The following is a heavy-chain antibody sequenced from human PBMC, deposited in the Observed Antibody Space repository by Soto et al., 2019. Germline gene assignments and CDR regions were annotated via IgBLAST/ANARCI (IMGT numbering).Heavy chain of an antibody. CDR3: ARGSYYYSSSWYDTNWFDP. Sequence: SETLSLTCAVYGGSFSGYYWSWIRQPPGKGLEWIGEINHSGSTNYNPPLKSRVTISVDTSKNQFSLKLSSVTAADTAVYYCARGSYYYSSSWYDTNWFDPWGQGTLVTVSS. V-gene: IGHV4-34*01. D-gene: IGHD6-13*01. J-gene: IGHJ5*02. CDR1: GGSFSGYY. CDR2: INHSGST.